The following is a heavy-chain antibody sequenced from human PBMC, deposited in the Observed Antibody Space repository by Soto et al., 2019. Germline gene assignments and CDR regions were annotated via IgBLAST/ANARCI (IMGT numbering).Heavy chain of an antibody. CDR3: AREVSSFGSNHFDS. Sequence: SETLSLTCSVSGTSIRCYYWTWIRQPPGKGLEWIGYIYYTGTTKYNPSLKSRVTISVDTSKNQFSLRLNSVTAADTAVYYCAREVSSFGSNHFDSWGQGALVTVSS. CDR2: IYYTGTT. CDR1: GTSIRCYY. J-gene: IGHJ4*02. V-gene: IGHV4-59*01. D-gene: IGHD3-10*01.